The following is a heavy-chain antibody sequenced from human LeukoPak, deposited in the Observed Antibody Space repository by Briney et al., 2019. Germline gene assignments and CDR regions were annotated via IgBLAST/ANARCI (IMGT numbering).Heavy chain of an antibody. J-gene: IGHJ4*03. Sequence: SETLSLTYAVYGGSFSYYCWRWIRQSPGKGLEWIAEINHRGDTNYNPSVKSRVTISVDTSKNQFSLKVTSLTAADTAVYYCARGPTISETGYFDYWGQGTLVTVSS. D-gene: IGHD1-1*01. CDR1: GGSFSYYC. CDR3: ARGPTISETGYFDY. V-gene: IGHV4-34*01. CDR2: INHRGDT.